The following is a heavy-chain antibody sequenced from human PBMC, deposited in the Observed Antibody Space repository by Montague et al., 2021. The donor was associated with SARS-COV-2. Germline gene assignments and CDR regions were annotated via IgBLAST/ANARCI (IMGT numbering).Heavy chain of an antibody. J-gene: IGHJ4*02. D-gene: IGHD3-10*01. V-gene: IGHV4-38-2*02. CDR3: ARADVLTIVRGSIRGGCYFDN. Sequence: SETLSLTCSATGYSISTCYYWCWIRQSPGRVLECIGTVYHSEGTYYNPSLQSLVTISVDTSKNQFSLMLISVTAADTAVYYCARADVLTIVRGSIRGGCYFDNWGQGTLVTVSS. CDR1: GYSISTCYY. CDR2: VYHSEGT.